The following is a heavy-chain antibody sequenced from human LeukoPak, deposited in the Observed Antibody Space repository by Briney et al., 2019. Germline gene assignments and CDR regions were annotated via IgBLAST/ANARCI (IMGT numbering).Heavy chain of an antibody. J-gene: IGHJ4*02. CDR3: ASHYYDSSGWAGYIDY. Sequence: GGSLRRSCAASGFTVSSNYMSWVRQAPGKGLEWVSVIYSGGSTYYADSVKGRFTISRDNSKNTLYLQMNSLRAEDTAVYYCASHYYDSSGWAGYIDYWGQGTLVTVSS. V-gene: IGHV3-53*01. D-gene: IGHD3-22*01. CDR2: IYSGGST. CDR1: GFTVSSNY.